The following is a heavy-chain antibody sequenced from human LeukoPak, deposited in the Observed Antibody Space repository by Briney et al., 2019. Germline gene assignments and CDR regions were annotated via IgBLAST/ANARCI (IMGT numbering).Heavy chain of an antibody. Sequence: AGGSLRLSCAASGFTFSNAWMSWVRQAPGKGLEWVGRIKSKTDGGTTDYAAPVKGRFTISRDDSKNTLYLQMNSLKTEDTAVYYCTTVSRNYYGSGSHDYRGQGTLVTVSS. CDR3: TTVSRNYYGSGSHDY. D-gene: IGHD3-10*01. V-gene: IGHV3-15*01. CDR2: IKSKTDGGTT. CDR1: GFTFSNAW. J-gene: IGHJ4*02.